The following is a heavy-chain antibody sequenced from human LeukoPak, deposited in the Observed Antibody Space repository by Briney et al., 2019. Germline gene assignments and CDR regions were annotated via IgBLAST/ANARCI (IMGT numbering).Heavy chain of an antibody. Sequence: GGSLRLSCVASGFTLGSYAMSWVRQAPGKGLEWVSTIRGRGDRTYYADSVKGRFTISRDNTLNTLYFQMNSLRADDTAVYYCAKERATTTTFDDWGQGALVTVSS. J-gene: IGHJ4*02. CDR2: IRGRGDRT. V-gene: IGHV3-23*01. CDR1: GFTLGSYA. CDR3: AKERATTTTFDD. D-gene: IGHD1-26*01.